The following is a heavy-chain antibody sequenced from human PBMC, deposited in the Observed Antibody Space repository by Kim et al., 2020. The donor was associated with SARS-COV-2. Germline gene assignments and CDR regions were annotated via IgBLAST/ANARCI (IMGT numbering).Heavy chain of an antibody. Sequence: SETLSLTCTVSGGSISSSSYYWGWIRQPPGKGLEWIGSIYYSGSTYYNPSLKSRVTISVDTSKNQFSLKLSSVTAADTAVYYCARGITAPFGELYWFDPWGQGTLVTVSS. D-gene: IGHD3-10*01. V-gene: IGHV4-39*01. CDR1: GGSISSSSYY. CDR3: ARGITAPFGELYWFDP. CDR2: IYYSGST. J-gene: IGHJ5*02.